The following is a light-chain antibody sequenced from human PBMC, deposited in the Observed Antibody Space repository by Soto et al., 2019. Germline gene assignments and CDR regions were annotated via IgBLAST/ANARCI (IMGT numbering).Light chain of an antibody. J-gene: IGLJ1*01. CDR2: EVS. CDR1: SSDVGGYNC. CDR3: SSYAGSNHYV. V-gene: IGLV2-8*01. Sequence: QSVLTQPPSASGSPGQSVTISCTGTSSDVGGYNCVSWYQHHPGKAPKLMIYEVSKRPSGVPDRFSGSKSGNTASLTVSGLQAEDEADYYCSSYAGSNHYVFGTGTKVTVL.